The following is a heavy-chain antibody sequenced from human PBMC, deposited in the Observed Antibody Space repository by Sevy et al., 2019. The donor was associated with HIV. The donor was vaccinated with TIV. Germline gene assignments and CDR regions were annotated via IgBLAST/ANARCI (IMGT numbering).Heavy chain of an antibody. CDR1: GGSISISSYY. CDR2: FYYGEST. Sequence: SETLSLTCTVSGGSISISSYYWGWIRQPSGKGLEWIGSFYYGESTYYNPSLKSRVTLSVDTSKNQFSLKLSSVTAADTAVYYCARAFRAVAGSYYFDYWGQGTLVTVSS. V-gene: IGHV4-39*01. D-gene: IGHD6-19*01. J-gene: IGHJ4*02. CDR3: ARAFRAVAGSYYFDY.